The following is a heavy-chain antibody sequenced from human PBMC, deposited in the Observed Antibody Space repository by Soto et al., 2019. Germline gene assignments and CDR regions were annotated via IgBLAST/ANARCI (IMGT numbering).Heavy chain of an antibody. CDR2: ISISGGNT. D-gene: IGHD4-17*01. Sequence: EVQLLESGGGLVQPGGSLRLSCAASGLPFSSHAMRWVRQAPGKGLEWVSSISISGGNTYYADSVRGRFTISRDNSKNTLHLHMNSLTAEDTAIYYCANEIRPNDYWGQGTLVTVSS. CDR3: ANEIRPNDY. J-gene: IGHJ4*02. CDR1: GLPFSSHA. V-gene: IGHV3-23*01.